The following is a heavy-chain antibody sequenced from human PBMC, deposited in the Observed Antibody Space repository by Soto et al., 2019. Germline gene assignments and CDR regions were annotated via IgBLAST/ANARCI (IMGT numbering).Heavy chain of an antibody. J-gene: IGHJ4*02. V-gene: IGHV3-23*01. CDR3: ATILMVRGGEIDY. CDR1: GFTFSSYA. Sequence: GGSLRLSCAASGFTFSSYAMSWVRQAPGKGLEWVSAISGSGGSTYYADSVKGRFTISRDNSKNTLYLQMNSLRAEDTAVYYCATILMVRGGEIDYWGQGTLVTVSS. D-gene: IGHD3-10*01. CDR2: ISGSGGST.